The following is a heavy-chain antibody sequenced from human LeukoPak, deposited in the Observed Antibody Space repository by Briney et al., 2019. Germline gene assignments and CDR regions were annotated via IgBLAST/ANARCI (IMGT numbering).Heavy chain of an antibody. CDR1: GFTFSSYW. Sequence: GGSLRLSCAASGFTFSSYWMSWVRQAPGKGLEWVANIKQGGSEKYYVDSVKGRFTISRDNAKNSLYLQMNSLRAEDTAVYYCARDGKSYYDFWSGYYTGGYYYGMDVWGQGTTVTVSS. CDR2: IKQGGSEK. D-gene: IGHD3-3*01. V-gene: IGHV3-7*01. J-gene: IGHJ6*02. CDR3: ARDGKSYYDFWSGYYTGGYYYGMDV.